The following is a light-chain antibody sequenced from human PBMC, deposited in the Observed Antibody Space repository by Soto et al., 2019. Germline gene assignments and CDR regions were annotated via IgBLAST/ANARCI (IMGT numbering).Light chain of an antibody. CDR2: DAY. CDR1: QSVSSN. Sequence: EIVMTQSPAPPSVSPGERATPSCRASQSVSSNLAWYQQRPGQAHRLLIYDAYNRATGIQARFSGSGSGTDFTLTIRSLEPEDFAVYYCKQRSNWAITFGQGTRLEIK. J-gene: IGKJ5*01. V-gene: IGKV3-11*01. CDR3: KQRSNWAIT.